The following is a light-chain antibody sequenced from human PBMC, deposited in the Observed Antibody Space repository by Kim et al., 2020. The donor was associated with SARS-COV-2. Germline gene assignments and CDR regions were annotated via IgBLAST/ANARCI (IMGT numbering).Light chain of an antibody. V-gene: IGKV1-5*03. J-gene: IGKJ1*01. CDR1: QSISSW. Sequence: ASVGDRVTVTCRASQSISSWLAWYQQKPGKAPKLLIYKASSLESGVPSRFSGSGSGKEFTLTISSLQPDDFATYYCQQYNSYSRLFGQGTKVDIK. CDR3: QQYNSYSRL. CDR2: KAS.